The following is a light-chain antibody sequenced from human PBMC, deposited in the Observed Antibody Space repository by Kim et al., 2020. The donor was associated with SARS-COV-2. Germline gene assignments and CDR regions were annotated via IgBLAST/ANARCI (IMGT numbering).Light chain of an antibody. CDR1: QSVGTY. J-gene: IGKJ4*01. CDR3: QQRRNWPLT. Sequence: EIVLTQSPATLSLSPGERATLSCRASQSVGTYLAWYQQKPGQAPRLLIYYASNRCTGIPARFSGGGSGTDFTLTISSLEPEDFAVYYWQQRRNWPLTFGGGTKVEIK. V-gene: IGKV3-11*01. CDR2: YAS.